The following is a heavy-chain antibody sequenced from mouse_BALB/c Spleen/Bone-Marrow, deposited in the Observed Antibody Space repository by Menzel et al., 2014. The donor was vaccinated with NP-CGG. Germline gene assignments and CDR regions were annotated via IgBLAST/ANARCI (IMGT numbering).Heavy chain of an antibody. CDR2: IYPSDSYT. D-gene: IGHD4-1*01. Sequence: VQLQQSGAELVRPGASVKLSCKASGYTFTSYWTNWVKQRPGQGLEWIGNIYPSDSYTNYNQKFKDKATLTVDKSSSAAYMQLSSPTSEDSAVYYCTRSGTLGAMDYWGQGTSVTVSS. V-gene: IGHV1-69*02. CDR1: GYTFTSYW. CDR3: TRSGTLGAMDY. J-gene: IGHJ4*01.